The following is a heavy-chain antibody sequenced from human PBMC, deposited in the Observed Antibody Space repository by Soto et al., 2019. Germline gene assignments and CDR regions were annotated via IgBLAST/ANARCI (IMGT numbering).Heavy chain of an antibody. CDR2: INPSGGST. V-gene: IGHV1-46*01. Sequence: AASVKVSCKASGGTFTSYYMHWVRQAPGQGLEWMGIINPSGGSTSYAQKFQGRVTMTRDTSTSTVYMELSSLRSEDTAVYYCARDYYDSSGSYYYGMDVWGQGTTVTVSS. J-gene: IGHJ6*02. D-gene: IGHD3-22*01. CDR1: GGTFTSYY. CDR3: ARDYYDSSGSYYYGMDV.